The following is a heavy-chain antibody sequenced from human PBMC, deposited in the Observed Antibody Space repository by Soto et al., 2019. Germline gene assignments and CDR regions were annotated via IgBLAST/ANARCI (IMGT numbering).Heavy chain of an antibody. CDR3: AKDMGVTYSSGFDY. Sequence: SQTLSLTCAISGDSVSINSGAWNWIRQSPSRGLEWLGRTYYRSKWYYDGSNKYYADSVKGRFTISRDNSKNTLYLQMNSLRAEDTAVYYCAKDMGVTYSSGFDYWGQGTLVTVSS. CDR2: TYYRSKWYY. CDR1: GDSVSINSGA. D-gene: IGHD6-19*01. V-gene: IGHV6-1*01. J-gene: IGHJ4*02.